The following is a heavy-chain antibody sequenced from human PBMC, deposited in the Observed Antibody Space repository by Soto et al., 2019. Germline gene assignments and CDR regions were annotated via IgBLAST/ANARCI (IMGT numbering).Heavy chain of an antibody. Sequence: SETLSLTCAVSGYSISSSNWWGWIRQPPGKGLEWIGYIYYSGTTYYNPSLKSRVTMSVDTSKNQFSLKLTSVTAVDTAVYYCARDKITGLFDYWGQGTLVTVSS. J-gene: IGHJ4*02. CDR1: GYSISSSNW. V-gene: IGHV4-28*03. D-gene: IGHD2-8*02. CDR3: ARDKITGLFDY. CDR2: IYYSGTT.